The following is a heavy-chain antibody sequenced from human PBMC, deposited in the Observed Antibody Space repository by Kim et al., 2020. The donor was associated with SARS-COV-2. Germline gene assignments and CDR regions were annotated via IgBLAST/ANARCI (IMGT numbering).Heavy chain of an antibody. J-gene: IGHJ6*02. CDR1: GFTFTTYA. D-gene: IGHD6-19*01. CDR3: ANPNPGSSGRRRYGMDV. CDR2: ISGSGGST. Sequence: GGSLRLSCAASGFTFTTYAMTWVRQAPGKGLEWVSTISGSGGSTHYADSVKGRFTISRDNSKNTLYLQMNNLRAEDTAIYFCANPNPGSSGRRRYGMDVWGQGTTVTVSS. V-gene: IGHV3-23*01.